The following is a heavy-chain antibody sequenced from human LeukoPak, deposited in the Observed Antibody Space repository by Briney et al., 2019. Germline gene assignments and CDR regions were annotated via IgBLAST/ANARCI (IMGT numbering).Heavy chain of an antibody. V-gene: IGHV4-30-4*01. D-gene: IGHD2-15*01. Sequence: SQTLSLTCTVSGGSISSGDYYWSWIRQPPGKGLEWNGYIYYSGSTYYNPSLKSRVTISVDTSKNQFSLKLSSVTAADTAVYYCALGQGSRGYFDYWGQGTLVTVSS. CDR1: GGSISSGDYY. J-gene: IGHJ4*02. CDR2: IYYSGST. CDR3: ALGQGSRGYFDY.